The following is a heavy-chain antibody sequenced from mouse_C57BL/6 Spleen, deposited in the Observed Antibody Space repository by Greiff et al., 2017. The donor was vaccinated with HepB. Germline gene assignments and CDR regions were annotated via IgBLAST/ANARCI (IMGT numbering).Heavy chain of an antibody. CDR3: TTRECAY. V-gene: IGHV14-4*01. J-gene: IGHJ3*01. CDR1: GFNIKDDY. CDR2: IDPENGDT. Sequence: VQLQQSGAELVRPGASVKLSCTASGFNIKDDYMHWVKQRPEQGLEWIGWIDPENGDTEYASRFQGKATITADTSSNTAYLQLSSLTSEDTAVYYCTTRECAYWGQGTLVTVSA.